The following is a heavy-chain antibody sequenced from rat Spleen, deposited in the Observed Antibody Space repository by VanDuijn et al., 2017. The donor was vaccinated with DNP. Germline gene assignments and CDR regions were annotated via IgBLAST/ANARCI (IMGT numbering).Heavy chain of an antibody. Sequence: EVQLVESGGGPVQPGRSLKLSCVASGFIFSNYWMTWIRQAPGKGLEWVASISNTGGTTYYQDSVKGRFIISRNNAKSTLYLQMNRLRSEDTATYYCTTTHYYDGWFPFDYWGQGVMVTVSS. V-gene: IGHV5-31*01. CDR3: TTTHYYDGWFPFDY. CDR2: ISNTGGTT. J-gene: IGHJ2*01. D-gene: IGHD1-12*02. CDR1: GFIFSNYW.